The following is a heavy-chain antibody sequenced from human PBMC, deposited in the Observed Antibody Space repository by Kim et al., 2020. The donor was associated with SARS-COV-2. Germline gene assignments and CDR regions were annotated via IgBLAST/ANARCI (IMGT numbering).Heavy chain of an antibody. Sequence: GGSLRLSCAASGFTFSSYAMHRVRQAPGKGLEWVAVISYDGSNKYYADSVKGRFTISRDNSKNTLYLQMNSLRAEDTAVYYCARDSYYDSSGYYYVFPPGGYGMDVWGQGTTVTVSS. J-gene: IGHJ6*02. V-gene: IGHV3-30*04. CDR2: ISYDGSNK. CDR3: ARDSYYDSSGYYYVFPPGGYGMDV. CDR1: GFTFSSYA. D-gene: IGHD3-22*01.